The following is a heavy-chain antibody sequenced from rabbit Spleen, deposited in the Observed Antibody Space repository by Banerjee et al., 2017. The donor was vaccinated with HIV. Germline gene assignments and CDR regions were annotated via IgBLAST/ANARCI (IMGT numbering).Heavy chain of an antibody. D-gene: IGHD1-1*01. CDR1: GFSFSSRYY. CDR3: ARDTSSSFSSYGMDL. J-gene: IGHJ6*01. Sequence: QSLEESGGDLVKPGASLTLTCTASGFSFSSRYYMCWVRQAPGKGLEWISCIAGSSSGFTYSATWAKGRFTISKTSSNTVTLQMTSLTAADTATYFCARDTSSSFSSYGMDLWGPGTLVTVS. V-gene: IGHV1S40*01. CDR2: IAGSSSGFT.